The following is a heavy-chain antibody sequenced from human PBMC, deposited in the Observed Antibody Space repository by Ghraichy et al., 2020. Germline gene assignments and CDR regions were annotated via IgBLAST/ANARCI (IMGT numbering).Heavy chain of an antibody. Sequence: SETLSLTCTVSGGSISSYYWSWIRQPPGKGLEWIGYIYYSGSTNYNPSLKSRVTISVDTSKNQFSLKLSSVTAADTAVYYCARGSNFWSGYYIDYWGQGTLVTVSS. D-gene: IGHD3-3*01. CDR3: ARGSNFWSGYYIDY. CDR1: GGSISSYY. CDR2: IYYSGST. V-gene: IGHV4-59*01. J-gene: IGHJ4*02.